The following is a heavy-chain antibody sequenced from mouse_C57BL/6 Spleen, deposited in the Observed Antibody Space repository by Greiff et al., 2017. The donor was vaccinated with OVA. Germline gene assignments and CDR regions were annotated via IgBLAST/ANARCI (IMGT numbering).Heavy chain of an antibody. V-gene: IGHV1-78*01. CDR1: GYTFTGYT. CDR2: IYPRDGST. J-gene: IGHJ2*01. CDR3: ARGTMYYFDY. Sequence: VQLQQPDAELVKPGASVKISCKASGYTFTGYTIHWMKQRPKQGLAWIGYIYPRDGSTKYNEKFKGKATLTADKSSSTAYMQLNSLTSEDSAVYFCARGTMYYFDYWGQGTTLTVSS. D-gene: IGHD2-14*01.